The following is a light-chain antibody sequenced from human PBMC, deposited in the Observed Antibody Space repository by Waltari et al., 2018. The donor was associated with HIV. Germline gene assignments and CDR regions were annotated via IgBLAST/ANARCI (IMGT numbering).Light chain of an antibody. CDR2: GAS. CDR1: QTLSSY. CDR3: QQSYSTPRT. J-gene: IGKJ2*01. V-gene: IGKV1-39*01. Sequence: DIQLPQSPSSLSASVGDRVTLTCRASQTLSSYLNWYQQKPGKAPMLLIYGASTLHSGVPSRFSGSGSGTDFTLTISSLQPEDFATYYCQQSYSTPRTFGQGTKLEIK.